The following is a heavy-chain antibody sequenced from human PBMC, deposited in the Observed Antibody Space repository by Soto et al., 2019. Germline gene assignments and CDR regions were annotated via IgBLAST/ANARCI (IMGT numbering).Heavy chain of an antibody. CDR2: INPSGGST. J-gene: IGHJ5*02. CDR1: GYTFTSYY. Sequence: QVQLVQSGAEVKKPGASVKVSCKASGYTFTSYYMHWVRQAPGQGLEWMGIINPSGGSTSYAQKFQGRVTMTRDTSTSTVYMELSSLRSEDTAVYYGARVRIAARPEDWFDPWGQGTLVTVSS. V-gene: IGHV1-46*01. D-gene: IGHD6-6*01. CDR3: ARVRIAARPEDWFDP.